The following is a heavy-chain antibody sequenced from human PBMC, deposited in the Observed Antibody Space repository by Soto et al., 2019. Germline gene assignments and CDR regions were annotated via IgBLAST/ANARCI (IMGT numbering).Heavy chain of an antibody. CDR1: GFTFSSYE. CDR3: ARGDASGY. CDR2: IDISGSAI. V-gene: IGHV3-48*03. Sequence: GGSLRLSCVASGFTFSSYEMNWVRQAPGKGLQWVSYIDISGSAIYYADSVKGRFTISRDNAKNSLYLQMNSLRAEDTALYYCARGDASGYWGQGTLVTVSS. D-gene: IGHD2-2*01. J-gene: IGHJ4*02.